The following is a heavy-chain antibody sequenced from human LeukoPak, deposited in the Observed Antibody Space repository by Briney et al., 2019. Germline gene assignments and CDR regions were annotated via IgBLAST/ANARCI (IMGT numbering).Heavy chain of an antibody. V-gene: IGHV3-30*03. D-gene: IGHD2-15*01. CDR1: GFMFSGYG. Sequence: GRSLRLSCAASGFMFSGYGMHWVRQAPGKGLEWVAVISSDGSGKNYADSVKGRFTMSRDNSKNTLYLQMNSLRTEDTAVYYCARDIGYCSGGSCSNDAFDIWGQGTMVTASS. CDR3: ARDIGYCSGGSCSNDAFDI. J-gene: IGHJ3*02. CDR2: ISSDGSGK.